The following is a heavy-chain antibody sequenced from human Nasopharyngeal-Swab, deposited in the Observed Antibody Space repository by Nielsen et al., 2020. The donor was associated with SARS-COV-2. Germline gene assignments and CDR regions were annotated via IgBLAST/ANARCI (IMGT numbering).Heavy chain of an antibody. CDR1: GGSISSSSYY. V-gene: IGHV4-39*01. J-gene: IGHJ4*02. CDR3: APEVVVPAAIPFFDDGNYFDY. D-gene: IGHD2-2*01. CDR2: IYYSGST. Sequence: SETLSLTCTVSGGSISSSSYYWGWIRQPPGKGLEWIGSIYYSGSTYYNPSLKSRVTISVDTSKNQFPLKLSSVTAADTAVYYCAPEVVVPAAIPFFDDGNYFDYWGQGTLVTVSS.